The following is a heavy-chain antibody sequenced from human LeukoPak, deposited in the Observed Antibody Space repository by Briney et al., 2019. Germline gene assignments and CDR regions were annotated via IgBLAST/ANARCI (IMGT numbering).Heavy chain of an antibody. J-gene: IGHJ6*03. CDR2: IDDDGTDT. V-gene: IGHV3-74*01. CDR1: GFTSGNYW. D-gene: IGHD3-3*01. CDR3: ARGMLSSAGYHWYYYMDV. Sequence: GGSLRLSCVASGFTSGNYWMHWVRQAPGKGPEWVSRIDDDGTDTHYAVSVKGRFTISRDNAKNTLYLQMNSLRGEDTAVYYCARGMLSSAGYHWYYYMDVWGKGAMVTVSS.